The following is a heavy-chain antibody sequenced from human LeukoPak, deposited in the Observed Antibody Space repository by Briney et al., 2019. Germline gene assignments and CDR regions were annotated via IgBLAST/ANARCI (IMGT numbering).Heavy chain of an antibody. CDR3: ARIRGDLGAFDM. D-gene: IGHD4-17*01. CDR2: ISSSGSHI. Sequence: GGSLRLSCAASGFTFYTNSMNWVRQAPGKGLGWVSYISSSGSHIYYSDSVKGRFTISRDNAKNSLSLQMNSLSAEDTAVYYCARIRGDLGAFDMWGQGTMVAVSS. V-gene: IGHV3-21*01. J-gene: IGHJ3*02. CDR1: GFTFYTNS.